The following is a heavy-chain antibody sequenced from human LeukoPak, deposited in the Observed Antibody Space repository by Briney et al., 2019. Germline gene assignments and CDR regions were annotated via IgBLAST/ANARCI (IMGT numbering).Heavy chain of an antibody. Sequence: ASVKVSCKASGYTFTSYAMHWVRQAPGQRLEWMGWINAGNGNTKYSQKFQGRVTITRDTSASTAYMELSSLRSEDTAVYYCARGAFHYDILTGLQDWGQGTLVTVSS. CDR2: INAGNGNT. CDR3: ARGAFHYDILTGLQD. J-gene: IGHJ4*02. V-gene: IGHV1-3*01. CDR1: GYTFTSYA. D-gene: IGHD3-9*01.